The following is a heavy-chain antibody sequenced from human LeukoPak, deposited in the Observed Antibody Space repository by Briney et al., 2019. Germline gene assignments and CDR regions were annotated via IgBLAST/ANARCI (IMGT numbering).Heavy chain of an antibody. Sequence: SETLSLTCAVSGASITSRIWWSWVRQPPGKGLEWIGEISHTGSIDYTPSLKSRATISLDKSENQLSLNLTSVTAADTAMYYCARDNERRLTAAGTAAFDLWGRGTLVTVSS. CDR3: ARDNERRLTAAGTAAFDL. V-gene: IGHV4-4*02. CDR1: GASITSRIW. D-gene: IGHD6-13*01. J-gene: IGHJ2*01. CDR2: ISHTGSI.